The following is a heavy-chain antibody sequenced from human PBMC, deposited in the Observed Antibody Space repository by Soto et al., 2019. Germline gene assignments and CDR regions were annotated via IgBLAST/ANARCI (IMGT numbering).Heavy chain of an antibody. CDR1: GYTFTSYG. CDR3: ARGQRSRYYYDRSGYWHS. Sequence: GAAVKVPCKACGYTFTSYGISWVRQAPGQGLEWMGWISAYNGNTNYAQKLQGRVTMTTDTSTSTAYMELRSLRSDDTAVYYCARGQRSRYYYDRSGYWHSWGQGTLVTVSS. CDR2: ISAYNGNT. J-gene: IGHJ4*02. D-gene: IGHD3-22*01. V-gene: IGHV1-18*04.